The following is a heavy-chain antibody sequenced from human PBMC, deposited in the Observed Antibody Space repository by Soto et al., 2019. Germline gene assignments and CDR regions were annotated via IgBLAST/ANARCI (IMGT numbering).Heavy chain of an antibody. Sequence: GGSLRLSCAASGFTFSNAWMSWVRQAPGKGLEWVGRIKSKTDGGTTDYAAPVKGRFTISRDDSKNTLYLQMNSLKTEDTAVYYCTTELSGELNFDYWGQGTLGTVSS. V-gene: IGHV3-15*01. CDR3: TTELSGELNFDY. CDR1: GFTFSNAW. D-gene: IGHD1-26*01. CDR2: IKSKTDGGTT. J-gene: IGHJ4*02.